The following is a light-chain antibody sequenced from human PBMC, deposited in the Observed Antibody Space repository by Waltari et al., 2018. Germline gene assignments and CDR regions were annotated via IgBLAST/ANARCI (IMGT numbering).Light chain of an antibody. CDR1: QSISTS. Sequence: IQMTQSPSSLSASVGDRVTITCRASQSISTSLNWYQQIPGKAPKLLIYVASTLQSGVPSRFSGSGSGTDFTLEITRVEPEDVGIYYCMQALQPPLSFGGGTRVEI. J-gene: IGKJ4*01. V-gene: IGKV1-39*01. CDR2: VAS. CDR3: MQALQPPLS.